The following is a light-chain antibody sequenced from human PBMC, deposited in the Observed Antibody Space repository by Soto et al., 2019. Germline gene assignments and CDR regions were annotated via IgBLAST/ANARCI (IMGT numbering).Light chain of an antibody. CDR2: LEAGGSY. CDR1: SGHSNYL. J-gene: IGLJ3*02. Sequence: QSVLTQSSSASASLGSSVKLTCTLSSGHSNYLIAWHQQQPGKAPRYLMKLEAGGSYHKGSGVPDRFSGSSSGADRYLTISHLQFEDEADYYCETWDSNTRVFGGGTQMTVL. V-gene: IGLV4-60*02. CDR3: ETWDSNTRV.